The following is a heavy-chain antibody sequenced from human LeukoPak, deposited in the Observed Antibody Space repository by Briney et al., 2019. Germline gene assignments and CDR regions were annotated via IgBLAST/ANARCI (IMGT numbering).Heavy chain of an antibody. Sequence: ASVKVSCKASGYTFTSYGISWVRQAPGQGLEWMGWISAYNGNTNYARKLQGRVTMTTDTSTGTAYMELRSLRSDDTAVYYCARDFYDILTGEHWGQGTLVTVSS. J-gene: IGHJ1*01. V-gene: IGHV1-18*04. D-gene: IGHD3-9*01. CDR1: GYTFTSYG. CDR3: ARDFYDILTGEH. CDR2: ISAYNGNT.